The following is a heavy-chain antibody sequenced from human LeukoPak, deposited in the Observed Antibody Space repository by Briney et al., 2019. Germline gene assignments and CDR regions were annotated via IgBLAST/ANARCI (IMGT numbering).Heavy chain of an antibody. Sequence: PGGSLRLSCAASGFTFSSYSMNWVRQAPGKGLERVSSISSSSSYIYYADSVKGRFTISRDNAKNSLYLQMNSLRAEDTAVYFCARVAYYRVTAGQITDAFDVWGRGTAVSVSS. V-gene: IGHV3-21*01. CDR2: ISSSSSYI. J-gene: IGHJ3*01. D-gene: IGHD2-21*02. CDR1: GFTFSSYS. CDR3: ARVAYYRVTAGQITDAFDV.